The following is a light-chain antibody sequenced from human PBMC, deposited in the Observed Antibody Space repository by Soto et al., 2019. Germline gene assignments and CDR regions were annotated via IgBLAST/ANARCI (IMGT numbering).Light chain of an antibody. J-gene: IGKJ4*01. CDR2: DAS. CDR3: QHRSNWPVT. V-gene: IGKV3-11*01. Sequence: DIVLTQSPATLSLSPGERATLSCRASQSVSSYLAWYQQKPGQAPRLLIYDASNRATGIPARFSGSGSGTDFTLTISRLEAEDFAVYYCQHRSNWPVTVGGGTKLEIK. CDR1: QSVSSY.